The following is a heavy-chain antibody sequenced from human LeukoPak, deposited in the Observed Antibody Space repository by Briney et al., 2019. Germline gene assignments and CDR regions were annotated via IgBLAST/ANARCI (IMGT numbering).Heavy chain of an antibody. CDR1: GGSVRSYY. CDR2: IYNTGGT. V-gene: IGHV4-4*09. J-gene: IGHJ6*03. Sequence: PSETLSLTCTVSGGSVRSYYWSGVRQAPGKRLEWLGYIYNTGGTNYNPSLNGRVTISVDTSKNQFSLNLSSVTAADTAVYYCARRHHYYYYMDVWGKGTTVTVSS. CDR3: ARRHHYYYYMDV.